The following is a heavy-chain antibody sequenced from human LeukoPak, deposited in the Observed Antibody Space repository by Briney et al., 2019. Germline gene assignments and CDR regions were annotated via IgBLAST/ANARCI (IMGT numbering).Heavy chain of an antibody. CDR2: IYYSGST. V-gene: IGHV4-39*01. CDR1: GGSISSSSYY. J-gene: IGHJ4*02. D-gene: IGHD2-21*02. CDR3: ARLPPGGDWMNPGEPDY. Sequence: SETLSLTCTVSGGSISSSSYYWGWIRQPPGKGLEWIGSIYYSGSTYYNPSLKSRVTISVDTSKNQFSLKLSSVTAADTAVYYCARLPPGGDWMNPGEPDYWGQGTLVTVSS.